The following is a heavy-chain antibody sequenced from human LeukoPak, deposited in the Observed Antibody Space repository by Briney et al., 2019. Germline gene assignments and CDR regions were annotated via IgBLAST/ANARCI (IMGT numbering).Heavy chain of an antibody. D-gene: IGHD2-2*01. CDR1: GYTFADYY. CDR3: AKDPFDQMLPENWFDP. CDR2: MNPNSGDT. V-gene: IGHV1-2*02. Sequence: ASVKVSCEASGYTFADYYIHWVRQTPGQGLEWVGWMNPNSGDTDYARSFQGKVTMTRDTSISTAYMELSRLRFDDTAVYYCAKDPFDQMLPENWFDPWGQGTLVTVSS. J-gene: IGHJ5*02.